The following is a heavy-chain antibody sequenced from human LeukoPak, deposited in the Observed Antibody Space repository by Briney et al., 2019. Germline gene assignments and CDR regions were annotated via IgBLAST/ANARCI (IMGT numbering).Heavy chain of an antibody. CDR1: GYNFTTYW. J-gene: IGHJ4*02. CDR2: IYPVDSDT. V-gene: IGHV5-51*01. D-gene: IGHD3-3*01. CDR3: ARQSISGGFSFDY. Sequence: GESLKISCKGSGYNFTTYWIGWVRQMPGKGLEWMGIIYPVDSDTIYRPSFQGQVTLSADKSITTAYLQWSSLKASDTAMYYCARQSISGGFSFDYWGQGTLVTVSS.